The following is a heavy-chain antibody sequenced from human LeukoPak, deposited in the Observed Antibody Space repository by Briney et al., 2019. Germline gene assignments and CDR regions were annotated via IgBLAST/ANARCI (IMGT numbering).Heavy chain of an antibody. CDR1: GGSFSGYY. V-gene: IGHV4-34*01. D-gene: IGHD3-3*01. CDR3: ARGPLAVFGVVIISGYYFDH. Sequence: SETLSLTCAVYGGSFSGYYWSWIRQPPGKGLEWIGEINHSGSTNYNPSLKSRVTISVDTSKNQFSLKLSSVTAADTAVYYCARGPLAVFGVVIISGYYFDHWGQGTLVTVSS. J-gene: IGHJ4*02. CDR2: INHSGST.